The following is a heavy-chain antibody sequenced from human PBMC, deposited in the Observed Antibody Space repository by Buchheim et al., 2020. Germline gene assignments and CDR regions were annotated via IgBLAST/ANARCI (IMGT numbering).Heavy chain of an antibody. V-gene: IGHV3-21*01. J-gene: IGHJ1*01. CDR3: ARDHPVYSSGYYFQH. Sequence: EVQLVESGGGLVKPGGSLRLSCAASGFTFSSYSMNWVRQAPGKGLEWVSSISSSSSYIYYADSVKGRFTISRDNAKNPLYLQMNSLRAEDTAVYYCARDHPVYSSGYYFQHWGQGTL. D-gene: IGHD6-19*01. CDR2: ISSSSSYI. CDR1: GFTFSSYS.